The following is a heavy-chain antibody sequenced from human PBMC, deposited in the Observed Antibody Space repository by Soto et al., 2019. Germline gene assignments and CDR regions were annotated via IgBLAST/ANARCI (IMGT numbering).Heavy chain of an antibody. J-gene: IGHJ4*02. CDR3: AKDSGSYMTFDY. D-gene: IGHD1-26*01. CDR1: GFTFSSYG. CDR2: ISYDGSNK. Sequence: QVQLVESGGGVVQPGRSLRLSCAASGFTFSSYGMYWVRQAPGKGLGWVAVISYDGSNKYYADSVKGRFTIARDNSKNTLYLQMNSLRAGDTAVYSCAKDSGSYMTFDYWGQGTLVTVSS. V-gene: IGHV3-30*18.